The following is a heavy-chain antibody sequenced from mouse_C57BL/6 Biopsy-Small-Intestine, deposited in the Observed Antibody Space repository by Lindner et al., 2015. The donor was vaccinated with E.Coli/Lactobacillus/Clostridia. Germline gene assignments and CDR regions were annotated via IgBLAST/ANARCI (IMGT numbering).Heavy chain of an antibody. D-gene: IGHD1-3*01. V-gene: IGHV1-64*01. CDR1: GYTFTRNY. CDR2: VNPSGGST. J-gene: IGHJ2*01. CDR3: ARGLDIITGPGWDYFDY. Sequence: SVKVSCKASGYTFTRNYMHWVRQAPGQGLEWMGIVNPSGGSTSYAQKFRGRVTMTRDTSTSTVYMELSSLRSEDTAVYYCARGLDIITGPGWDYFDYWGQGTLVTVSS.